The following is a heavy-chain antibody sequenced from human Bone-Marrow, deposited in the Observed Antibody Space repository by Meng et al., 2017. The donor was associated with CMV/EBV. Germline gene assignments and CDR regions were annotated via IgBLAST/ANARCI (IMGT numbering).Heavy chain of an antibody. CDR2: ISYDGSNK. Sequence: GESLKISCAASGFTFSSYAMHWVRQAPGKGLEWVAVISYDGSNKYYADSVKGRFTISRDNSKNTLYLQMNSLRAEDTAVYYCARNGVGYYYDSSGYHWGRGTLVTVSS. V-gene: IGHV3-30*04. CDR3: ARNGVGYYYDSSGYH. D-gene: IGHD3-22*01. J-gene: IGHJ4*02. CDR1: GFTFSSYA.